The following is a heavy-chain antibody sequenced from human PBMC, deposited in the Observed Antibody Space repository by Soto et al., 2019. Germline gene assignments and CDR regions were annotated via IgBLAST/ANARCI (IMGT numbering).Heavy chain of an antibody. V-gene: IGHV3-7*05. CDR3: VRGGSHSFDY. CDR2: IKKGGREK. J-gene: IGHJ4*02. Sequence: EVQLVESGGGLVQPGGSLRLSCAASGFIFSNFWMSWVRQAPGKGLEWVANIKKGGREKYHVDSVKGRFTISRDNVKNLMYLQMDSLRAEDTAVYKCVRGGSHSFDYCGQGTLVTVSS. CDR1: GFIFSNFW. D-gene: IGHD1-26*01.